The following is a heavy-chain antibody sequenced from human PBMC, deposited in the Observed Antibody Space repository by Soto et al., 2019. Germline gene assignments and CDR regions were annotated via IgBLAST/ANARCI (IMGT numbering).Heavy chain of an antibody. CDR3: ALSGYGGNSGSWYFEL. CDR2: ISGYNGNT. D-gene: IGHD6-25*01. CDR1: GYTFTTYS. V-gene: IGHV1-18*01. J-gene: IGHJ2*01. Sequence: QVQLVQSGAEGKKPGASVNVSCEASGYTFTTYSMSWVRQAPGQGLEWMGWISGYNGNTNYAQKFRGRVTMTTDTSTKTVYMELRSLRSDDTAVYYCALSGYGGNSGSWYFELWGRCTLVTVSS.